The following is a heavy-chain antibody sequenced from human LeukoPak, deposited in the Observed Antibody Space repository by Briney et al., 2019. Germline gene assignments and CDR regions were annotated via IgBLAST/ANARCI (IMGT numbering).Heavy chain of an antibody. Sequence: GGSLRLSCAASGFTFSSYAMSWVRQAPGKGLEWVSAISGSGGSTYYADSVKGRFTISRDNAKNSLYLQMNSLRAEDTAVYYCATDLRRYNWNDEVPFDYWGQGTLVTVSS. D-gene: IGHD1-20*01. J-gene: IGHJ4*02. CDR3: ATDLRRYNWNDEVPFDY. CDR2: ISGSGGST. CDR1: GFTFSSYA. V-gene: IGHV3-23*01.